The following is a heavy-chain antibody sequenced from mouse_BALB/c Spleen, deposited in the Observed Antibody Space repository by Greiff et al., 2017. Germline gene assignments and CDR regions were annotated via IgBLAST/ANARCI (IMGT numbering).Heavy chain of an antibody. CDR1: GFTFSSYG. V-gene: IGHV5-6-3*01. CDR3: ARRTYYRYDGAWFAY. D-gene: IGHD2-14*01. Sequence: EVKLMESGGGLVQPGGSLKLSCAASGFTFSSYGMSWVRQTPDKRLELVATINSNGGSTYYPDSVKGRFTISRDNAKNTLYLQMSSLKSEDTAMYYCARRTYYRYDGAWFAYWGQGTLVTVSA. CDR2: INSNGGST. J-gene: IGHJ3*01.